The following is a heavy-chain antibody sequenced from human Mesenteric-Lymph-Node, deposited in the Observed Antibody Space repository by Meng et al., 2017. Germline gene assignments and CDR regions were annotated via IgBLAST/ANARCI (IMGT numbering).Heavy chain of an antibody. CDR1: GFTFSDYY. CDR3: ARDLNCGGDCDGVFDI. D-gene: IGHD2-21*02. V-gene: IGHV3-11*04. CDR2: ISSSGSTI. Sequence: GESLKISCAASGFTFSDYYMSWIRQAPGKGLEWVSYISSSGSTIYYADSVKGRFTISRDNAKNSLYLQMNSLRAEDTAVYYCARDLNCGGDCDGVFDIWGQGTMVTVSS. J-gene: IGHJ3*02.